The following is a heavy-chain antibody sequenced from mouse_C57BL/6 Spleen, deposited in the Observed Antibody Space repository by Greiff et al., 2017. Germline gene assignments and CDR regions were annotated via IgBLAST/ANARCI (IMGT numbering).Heavy chain of an antibody. D-gene: IGHD2-1*01. V-gene: IGHV1-50*01. Sequence: QVQLQQPGAELVKPGASVKLSCKASGYTFTSYWMQWVKQRPGQGLEWIGEIDPSDSYTNYNQKFKGKATLTVDTSSSTAYMQLSSLTSEDSAVYYCARSRSYGNPFDYWGQGTTLTVSS. CDR3: ARSRSYGNPFDY. J-gene: IGHJ2*01. CDR2: IDPSDSYT. CDR1: GYTFTSYW.